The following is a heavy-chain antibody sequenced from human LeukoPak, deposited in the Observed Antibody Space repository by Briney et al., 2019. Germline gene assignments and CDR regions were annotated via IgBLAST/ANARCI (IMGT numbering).Heavy chain of an antibody. J-gene: IGHJ4*02. CDR3: ARESDSYGYSY. D-gene: IGHD5-18*01. CDR1: GGTFSIYA. V-gene: IGHV1-69*13. CDR2: IIPIFDTA. Sequence: SVKVSCKASGGTFSIYAISWVRQAPGQGLEWMGGIIPIFDTANYAQKFQGRDTITADESTSTAYMEQSSLRSEDTVLYCCARESDSYGYSYWGQGTLVSVSS.